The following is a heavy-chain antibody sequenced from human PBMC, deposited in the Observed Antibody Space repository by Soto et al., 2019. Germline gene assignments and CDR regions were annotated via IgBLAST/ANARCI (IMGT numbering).Heavy chain of an antibody. CDR3: ASRRVVVPAAIFGGYYYYGMDV. V-gene: IGHV1-69*06. J-gene: IGHJ6*02. CDR2: IIPIFGTA. CDR1: GGTFSSYA. D-gene: IGHD2-2*01. Sequence: SVKVSCKASGGTFSSYAISWVRQAPGQGLEWMGGIIPIFGTANYAQKFQGRVTITADKSTSTAYMELSSLRSEDTAVYYCASRRVVVPAAIFGGYYYYGMDVWGQGTTVTVSS.